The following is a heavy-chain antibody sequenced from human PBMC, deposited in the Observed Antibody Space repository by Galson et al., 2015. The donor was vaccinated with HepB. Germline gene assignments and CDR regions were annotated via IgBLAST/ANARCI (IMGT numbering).Heavy chain of an antibody. CDR2: ISSSSYI. Sequence: SLRLSCAASGFTFSSYSMNWVRQAPGKGLEWVSSISSSSYIYYADSVRGRFTISRDNAKNSLYLQMNSLRAEDTAVYYCARDLAGTTDDYWGQGTLVTVSS. J-gene: IGHJ4*02. CDR1: GFTFSSYS. CDR3: ARDLAGTTDDY. V-gene: IGHV3-21*01. D-gene: IGHD1-1*01.